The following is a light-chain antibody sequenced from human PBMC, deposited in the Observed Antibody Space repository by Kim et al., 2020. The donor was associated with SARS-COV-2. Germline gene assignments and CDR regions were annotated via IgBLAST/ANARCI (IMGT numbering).Light chain of an antibody. V-gene: IGLV1-51*01. J-gene: IGLJ3*02. Sequence: QKVIISCSGSGSNIGKNYVSWYQQLPGTAPKLLIYDNTKRPSGIPDRFSGSKSGTSATLAITGLQTGDEADYYCATWESSLTTGGVFGGGTQLTVL. CDR2: DNT. CDR1: GSNIGKNY. CDR3: ATWESSLTTGGV.